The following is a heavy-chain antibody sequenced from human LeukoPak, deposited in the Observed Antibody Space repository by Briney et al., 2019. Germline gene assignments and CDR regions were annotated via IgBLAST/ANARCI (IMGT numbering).Heavy chain of an antibody. CDR3: AKGGSSSWFHFDY. J-gene: IGHJ4*02. CDR2: ISYDGNNK. V-gene: IGHV3-30*18. D-gene: IGHD6-13*01. Sequence: GGSLRLSCAASGFTFSSYGMHWVRRAPGKGLEWVAVISYDGNNKYYADSVKGRFTISRDNSKNTLYLQMNSLRAEDTAVYYCAKGGSSSWFHFDYWGQGTLVTVSS. CDR1: GFTFSSYG.